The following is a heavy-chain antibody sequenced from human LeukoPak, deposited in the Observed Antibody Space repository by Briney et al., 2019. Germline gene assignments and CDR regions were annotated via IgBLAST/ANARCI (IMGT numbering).Heavy chain of an antibody. CDR2: ISAYNGNT. V-gene: IGHV1-18*01. Sequence: ASVKVSCKASGYTFTSYGISWVRQAPGQGLEWMGWISAYNGNTHYAQKLQGRVTMTTDTSTSTAYMELRSLRSDDTAVYYCARDLRIAAAGTSYFDYWGQGTLVTVSS. D-gene: IGHD6-13*01. CDR1: GYTFTSYG. CDR3: ARDLRIAAAGTSYFDY. J-gene: IGHJ4*02.